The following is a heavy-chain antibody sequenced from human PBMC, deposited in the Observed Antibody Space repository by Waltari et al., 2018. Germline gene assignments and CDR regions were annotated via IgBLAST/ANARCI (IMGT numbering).Heavy chain of an antibody. CDR2: ISYEGSNK. CDR1: GFTFSSYG. J-gene: IGHJ5*02. CDR3: AKGAPCLNWFDP. Sequence: QVQLVESGGGVVQPGRSLRLSCAASGFTFSSYGMHWVRQAPGKGLEWVAVISYEGSNKYYADAVKGRFTISRDNSKNTLYLQMNSLRAEDTAVYYCAKGAPCLNWFDPWGQGTLVTVSS. V-gene: IGHV3-30*18.